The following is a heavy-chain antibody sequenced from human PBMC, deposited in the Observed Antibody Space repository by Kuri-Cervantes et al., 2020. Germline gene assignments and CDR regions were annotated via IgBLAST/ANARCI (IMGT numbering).Heavy chain of an antibody. J-gene: IGHJ4*02. CDR1: GYTFTSYA. CDR3: ARSSPGIAAAGNFDY. D-gene: IGHD6-13*01. Sequence: ASVKVSCKASGYTFTSYAMHWVRQAPGQRLEWMGWINAGNGNTNYAQKLQGRVTMTTGTSTSTAYMELRSLRSDDTAVYYCARSSPGIAAAGNFDYWGQGTLVTVSS. CDR2: INAGNGNT. V-gene: IGHV1-3*01.